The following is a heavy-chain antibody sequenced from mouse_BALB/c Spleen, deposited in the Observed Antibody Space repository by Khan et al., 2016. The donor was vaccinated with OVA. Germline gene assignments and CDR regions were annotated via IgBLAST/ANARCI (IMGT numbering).Heavy chain of an antibody. V-gene: IGHV3-2*02. J-gene: IGHJ2*01. Sequence: EVQLQESGPGLVKPSQSLSLTCTVTGYSITSDYAWNWIRQFPGNRLVWMGYIKYSGITSYNPSLKSRISITRDTSKNQFFLQLNSVTTEDTATYYCARSGTISTVVVTDFDFWGQGTTLTVSS. CDR3: ARSGTISTVVVTDFDF. D-gene: IGHD1-1*01. CDR1: GYSITSDYA. CDR2: IKYSGIT.